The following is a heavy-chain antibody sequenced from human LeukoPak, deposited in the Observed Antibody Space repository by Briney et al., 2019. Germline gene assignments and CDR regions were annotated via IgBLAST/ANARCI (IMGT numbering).Heavy chain of an antibody. V-gene: IGHV3-23*01. CDR2: ISGSGGST. Sequence: GGSLRLSCAASGFTFSSYAMSWVRQAPGKGLEWVSAISGSGGSTYYADSVKGRFTISRDNSKNTLYLQMNSLRAEDTAFYYCAKDRGAIGAAAGTWDYWGQGTLVTVSS. CDR1: GFTFSSYA. CDR3: AKDRGAIGAAAGTWDY. D-gene: IGHD6-19*01. J-gene: IGHJ4*02.